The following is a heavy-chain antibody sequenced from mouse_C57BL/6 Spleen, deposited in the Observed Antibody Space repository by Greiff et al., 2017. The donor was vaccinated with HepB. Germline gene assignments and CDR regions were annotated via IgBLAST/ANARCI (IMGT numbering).Heavy chain of an antibody. V-gene: IGHV1-82*01. CDR3: ARYIYYDYSFAY. J-gene: IGHJ3*01. Sequence: QVQLQQSGPELVKPGASVKISCKASGYAFSSSWMNWVKQRPGKGLEWIGRIYPGDGDTNYNGKFKGKATLTADKSSSTAYMQLSSLTSEDSAVYFCARYIYYDYSFAYWGQGTLVTVSA. CDR1: GYAFSSSW. D-gene: IGHD2-4*01. CDR2: IYPGDGDT.